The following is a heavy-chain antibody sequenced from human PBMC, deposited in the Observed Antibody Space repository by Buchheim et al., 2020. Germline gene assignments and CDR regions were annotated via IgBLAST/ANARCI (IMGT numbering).Heavy chain of an antibody. V-gene: IGHV4-59*01. CDR1: GGSISSYY. J-gene: IGHJ5*02. D-gene: IGHD4-23*01. CDR2: IYYSGST. Sequence: QVQLQESGPGLVKPSETLSLTCTVSGGSISSYYWSWIRQPPGKGLEWIGYIYYSGSTNYNPSLKSRVTISVDTSKNQFSLKLSSVTAADTAVYYCARADYGGNWYGSLGPLIWFDPWGQGTL. CDR3: ARADYGGNWYGSLGPLIWFDP.